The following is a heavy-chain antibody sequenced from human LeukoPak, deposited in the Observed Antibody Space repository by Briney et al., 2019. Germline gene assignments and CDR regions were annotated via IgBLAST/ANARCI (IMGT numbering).Heavy chain of an antibody. D-gene: IGHD3-22*01. J-gene: IGHJ4*02. CDR2: MKQDGSEK. CDR3: ARGRQTYYDNSGYPFDY. CDR1: GFTFNRYW. Sequence: GGSLRLSCAASGFTFNRYWLSWVRQAPGKGLEGVANMKQDGSEKYYVDSVKGRFTISRDNAQNSLYLQMNSLRAEDTAIYYCARGRQTYYDNSGYPFDYWGQGTLVTVSS. V-gene: IGHV3-7*01.